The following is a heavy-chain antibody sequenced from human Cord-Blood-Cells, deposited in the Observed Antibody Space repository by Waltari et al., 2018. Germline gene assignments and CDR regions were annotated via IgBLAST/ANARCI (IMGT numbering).Heavy chain of an antibody. D-gene: IGHD2-15*01. Sequence: QVQLVESGGGVVQTGRSLRLSCAAPGFTFSSYGLHWLRQAPGKGLDWVAVISYDGSNKYYADSVKGRFTISRDNSKNTLYLQMNSLRAEDTAVYYCAKTSVERAFDIWGQGTMVTVSS. CDR2: ISYDGSNK. J-gene: IGHJ3*02. CDR3: AKTSVERAFDI. CDR1: GFTFSSYG. V-gene: IGHV3-30*18.